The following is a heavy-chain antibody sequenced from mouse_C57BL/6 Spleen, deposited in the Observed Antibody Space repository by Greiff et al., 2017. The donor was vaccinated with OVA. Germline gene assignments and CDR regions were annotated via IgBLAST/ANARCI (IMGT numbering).Heavy chain of an antibody. V-gene: IGHV1-61*01. Sequence: QVQLKESGAELVRPGSSVKLSCKASGYTFTSYWMDWVKQRPGQGLEWIGNIYPSDSETHYNQKFKDKATLTVDKSSSTAYMQLSSLTSEDSAVYDCARTDYGNLDYWGQGTTLTVSS. J-gene: IGHJ2*01. CDR3: ARTDYGNLDY. CDR2: IYPSDSET. CDR1: GYTFTSYW. D-gene: IGHD2-1*01.